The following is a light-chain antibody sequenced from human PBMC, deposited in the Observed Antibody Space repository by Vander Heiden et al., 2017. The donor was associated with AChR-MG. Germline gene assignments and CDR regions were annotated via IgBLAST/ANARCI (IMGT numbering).Light chain of an antibody. CDR2: QND. CDR1: SLGHQF. J-gene: IGLJ3*02. V-gene: IGLV3-1*01. CDR3: QAWDSRSNWV. Sequence: SYELAQPPSVSVSPGQRDNSTCSGASLGHQFDSGYQPQPGPSPVLVIHQNDKRPSGIPERFSGSSSGNTATLTISGTQSLDEADYFCQAWDSRSNWVFGGGTKLTVL.